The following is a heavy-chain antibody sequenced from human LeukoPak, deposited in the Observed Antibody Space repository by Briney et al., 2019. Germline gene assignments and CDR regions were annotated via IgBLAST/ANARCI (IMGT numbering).Heavy chain of an antibody. Sequence: SETLSLTCTVSGGSISSYYWSWIRQPPGKGLEWIGYIYYSGSTNYNPSLKSRVTISVDTSKNQFSLKLSSVTAADTAVYSCARVRGGNHFDYWSQGTLVTVSS. D-gene: IGHD4-23*01. CDR3: ARVRGGNHFDY. CDR1: GGSISSYY. CDR2: IYYSGST. V-gene: IGHV4-59*01. J-gene: IGHJ4*02.